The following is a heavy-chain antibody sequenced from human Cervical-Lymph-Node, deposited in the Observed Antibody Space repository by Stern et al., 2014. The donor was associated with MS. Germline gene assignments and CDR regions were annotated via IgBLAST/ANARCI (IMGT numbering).Heavy chain of an antibody. CDR3: ARDLVDGRIGGPGSFDY. CDR2: INPSDGSK. CDR1: GYTFNSDY. V-gene: IGHV1-46*02. J-gene: IGHJ4*02. Sequence: VQLVQSGAEGKKPGASVKVSCKASGYTFNSDYMHLVRQAPGQGLEWMGMINPSDGSKSYAQNFQGRVTLTRDTSTSTVSMELTSLRSEDTAVYYCARDLVDGRIGGPGSFDYLGQGTLVTVSS. D-gene: IGHD3-10*01.